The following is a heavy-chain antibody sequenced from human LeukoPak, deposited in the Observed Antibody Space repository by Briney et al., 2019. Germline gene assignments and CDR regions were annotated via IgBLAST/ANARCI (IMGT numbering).Heavy chain of an antibody. CDR3: ASRGRGRRRGFDY. D-gene: IGHD1-14*01. V-gene: IGHV4-39*07. CDR2: IYTSGST. J-gene: IGHJ4*02. CDR1: GGSISSSSYY. Sequence: SETLSLTCTVSGGSISSSSYYWGWIRQPPGKGLEWIGRIYTSGSTNYNPSLKSRVTISVDTSKNQFSLKLSSVTAADTAVYYCASRGRGRRRGFDYWGQGTLVTVSS.